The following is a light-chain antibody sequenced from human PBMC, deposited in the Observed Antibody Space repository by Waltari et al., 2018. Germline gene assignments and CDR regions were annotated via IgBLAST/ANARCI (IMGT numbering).Light chain of an antibody. J-gene: IGLJ2*01. CDR3: AAWDDSLNGSL. CDR2: SNN. Sequence: QAVLTQPPSASGTPGQRVTISCSGSSSNIGSNPVNWYPQLPGTAPNLLIYSNNQRPSGVPDRFSGSKSGTSASLAISGLQSEDEADYYCAAWDDSLNGSLFGGGTKLTVL. V-gene: IGLV1-44*01. CDR1: SSNIGSNP.